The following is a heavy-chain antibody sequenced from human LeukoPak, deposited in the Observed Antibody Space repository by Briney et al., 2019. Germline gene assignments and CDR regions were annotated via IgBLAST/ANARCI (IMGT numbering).Heavy chain of an antibody. Sequence: SETLSLTCTVSGGSISSGSYYWGWLRQPAGKGLEWIVRISSSGSTNYNPSLKSRVTISVDTSKNQFSLKLSSVTAADTAVYFCARGPYAYDSSGAFDIWGQGTMVTVSS. CDR1: GGSISSGSYY. CDR2: ISSSGST. J-gene: IGHJ3*02. V-gene: IGHV4-61*02. CDR3: ARGPYAYDSSGAFDI. D-gene: IGHD3-22*01.